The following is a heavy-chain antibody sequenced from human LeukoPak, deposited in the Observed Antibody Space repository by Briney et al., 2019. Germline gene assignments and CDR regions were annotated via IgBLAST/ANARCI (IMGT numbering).Heavy chain of an antibody. CDR2: ISYDGSNK. J-gene: IGHJ4*02. Sequence: AGGSLRLSCAASGFTFSSYAMTWVRRAPGKGLEWVAVISYDGSNKYYADSVKGRFTISRDNSKNTLYLQMNSLRAEDTAVYYCARDRGWSYYFDYWGQGTLVTVSS. CDR3: ARDRGWSYYFDY. D-gene: IGHD2-15*01. V-gene: IGHV3-30-3*01. CDR1: GFTFSSYA.